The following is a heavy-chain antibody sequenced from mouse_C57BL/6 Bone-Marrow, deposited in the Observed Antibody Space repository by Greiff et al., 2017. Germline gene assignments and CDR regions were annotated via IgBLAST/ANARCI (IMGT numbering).Heavy chain of an antibody. CDR1: GYTFTDYN. CDR2: INPNNGGT. V-gene: IGHV1-18*01. J-gene: IGHJ2*01. D-gene: IGHD2-4*01. Sequence: EVQLQQSGPELVKPGASVKIPCKASGYTFTDYNMDWVKQSHGKSLEWIGDINPNNGGTIYNQKFKGKATLTVDKSSSTAYMELRSLTSEDTAVYYCARRVYYDPSFDYWGQGTTLTVSS. CDR3: ARRVYYDPSFDY.